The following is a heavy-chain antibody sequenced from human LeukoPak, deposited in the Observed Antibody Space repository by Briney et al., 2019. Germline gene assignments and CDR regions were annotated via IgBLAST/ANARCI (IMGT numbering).Heavy chain of an antibody. CDR2: INSDGSSP. CDR1: GVSFSSYW. CDR3: ARETSGSFPY. Sequence: PGGSLRLSCTASGVSFSSYWTQWVRQAPGKGLVWVSRINSDGSSPSYADSVKGRFTISTDNSKNTLYLQMNNLSSKTTAVSYCARETSGSFPYWGQGTLVTVSS. V-gene: IGHV3-74*01. J-gene: IGHJ4*02. D-gene: IGHD2-15*01.